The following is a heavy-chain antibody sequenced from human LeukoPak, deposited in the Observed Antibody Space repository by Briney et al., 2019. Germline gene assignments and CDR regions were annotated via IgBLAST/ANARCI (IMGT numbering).Heavy chain of an antibody. Sequence: PGGSLRLSCAASGFNFGSYGMHWVRQAPGKGLEWVAVISYDGSHEYYADSVKGRFTISRDGSRNTLYLQMDSLRPEDTAMYYCSKSAVAGTHYYYYDMDVWGQGTTVTVSS. CDR1: GFNFGSYG. J-gene: IGHJ6*02. CDR3: SKSAVAGTHYYYYDMDV. CDR2: ISYDGSHE. V-gene: IGHV3-30*18. D-gene: IGHD6-19*01.